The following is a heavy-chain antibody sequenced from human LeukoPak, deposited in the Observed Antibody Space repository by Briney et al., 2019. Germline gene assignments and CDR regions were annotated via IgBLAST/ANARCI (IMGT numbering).Heavy chain of an antibody. V-gene: IGHV4-34*01. CDR2: INHSGST. CDR3: AARGQTEPPDY. CDR1: GGSFSGYY. J-gene: IGHJ4*02. Sequence: SETLSLTCAVYGGSFSGYYRSWIRQPPGKGLEWIGEINHSGSTNYNPSLKSRVTISVDTSKNQFSLKLSSVTAADTAVYYCAARGQTEPPDYWGQGTLVTVSS. D-gene: IGHD6-6*01.